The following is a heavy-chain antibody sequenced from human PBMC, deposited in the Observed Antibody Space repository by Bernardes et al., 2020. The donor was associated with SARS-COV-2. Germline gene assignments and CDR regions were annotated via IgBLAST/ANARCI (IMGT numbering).Heavy chain of an antibody. Sequence: GSLRLSCAASGFSFSSYGMLWVRQAPGTGLEWVAFIHYVGGTTSYADSVKGRFTISRDNSNNTLYLQMNSLRTEDTAVYYCAKELNWNHFDYWGQGSLVTVSS. CDR2: IHYVGGTT. V-gene: IGHV3-30*02. D-gene: IGHD1-20*01. J-gene: IGHJ4*02. CDR3: AKELNWNHFDY. CDR1: GFSFSSYG.